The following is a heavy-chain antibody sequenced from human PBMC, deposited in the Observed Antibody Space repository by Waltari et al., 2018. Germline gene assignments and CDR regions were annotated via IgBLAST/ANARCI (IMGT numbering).Heavy chain of an antibody. V-gene: IGHV4-39*01. CDR2: IYYSGST. J-gene: IGHJ5*02. D-gene: IGHD1-7*01. CDR1: GGSISSSSYY. CDR3: ARSYNWNYRWFDP. Sequence: QLQLQASGPGLVKPSETLSLPCTVSGGSISSSSYYWGWIRQPPGKGLEGIGGIYYSGSTYSNPSLKSRFTIAVDTSKNQFSLKLSSVTAADTAVYYCARSYNWNYRWFDPWGQGTLVTVSS.